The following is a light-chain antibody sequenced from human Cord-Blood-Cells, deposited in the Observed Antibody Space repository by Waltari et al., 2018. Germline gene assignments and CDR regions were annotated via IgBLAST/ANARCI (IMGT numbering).Light chain of an antibody. CDR3: CSYAGSYTLV. CDR1: SSDVGGYNY. V-gene: IGLV2-11*01. Sequence: QSALTQPRSVSGSPGQSVTIPCPGTSSDVGGYNYVSWYQPHHGKAPKLMISDVSKRPSGVPDRFSGSKSGNTASLTISGLQAEDEADYYCCSYAGSYTLVFGGGTKLTVL. CDR2: DVS. J-gene: IGLJ3*02.